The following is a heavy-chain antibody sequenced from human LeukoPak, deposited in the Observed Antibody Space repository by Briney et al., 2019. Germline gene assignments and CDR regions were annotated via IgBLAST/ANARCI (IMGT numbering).Heavy chain of an antibody. V-gene: IGHV3-21*01. Sequence: PGGSLRLSCAASGFTFSSYSMNWVRQAPGKGLEWVSSISSSSSYIYYADSVKGRFTISRDNAKNSLYLQMNSLRAEDTAVYYCARLNSSGYFKVFDYWGQGTLVTVSS. D-gene: IGHD3-22*01. CDR1: GFTFSSYS. J-gene: IGHJ4*02. CDR3: ARLNSSGYFKVFDY. CDR2: ISSSSSYI.